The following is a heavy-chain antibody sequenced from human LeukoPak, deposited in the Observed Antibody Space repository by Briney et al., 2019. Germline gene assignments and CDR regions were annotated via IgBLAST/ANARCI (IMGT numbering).Heavy chain of an antibody. CDR3: AKDRYGSGNNYLDA. J-gene: IGHJ4*02. CDR2: MSYDGTKE. V-gene: IGHV3-30*18. CDR1: GFSFSSYA. D-gene: IGHD3-10*01. Sequence: PGGSLRLSCAASGFSFSSYAMHWVPQAPAKGLEWVAFMSYDGTKEHYADSVKGRFTISRDNSMNTLYLQINSLGPEDTAVYYCAKDRYGSGNNYLDAWGQGPLVTVSS.